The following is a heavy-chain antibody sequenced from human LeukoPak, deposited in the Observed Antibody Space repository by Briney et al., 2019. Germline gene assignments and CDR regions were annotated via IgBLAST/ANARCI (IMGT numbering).Heavy chain of an antibody. J-gene: IGHJ5*02. CDR3: AKASNDILTGYYSS. V-gene: IGHV3-23*01. CDR1: GFTFSSYA. D-gene: IGHD3-9*01. Sequence: AGGSLRLSCAASGFTFSSYAMSWVRQAPGKGLEWVSAISGSGGSTYYADSVKGRFTISRDNSKNTLYLQMNSLRAEDTAVYYCAKASNDILTGYYSSWGQGTLVTVSS. CDR2: ISGSGGST.